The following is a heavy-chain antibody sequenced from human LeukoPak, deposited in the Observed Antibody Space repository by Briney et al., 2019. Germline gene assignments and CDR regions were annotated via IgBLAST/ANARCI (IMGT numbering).Heavy chain of an antibody. J-gene: IGHJ6*02. D-gene: IGHD1-26*01. CDR2: INPNSGGT. CDR1: GYTFTSYG. Sequence: ASVKVSCKASGYTFTSYGISWVRQAPGQGLEWMGWINPNSGGTNYAQKFQGRVTMTRDTSISTAYMELSRLRSDDTAVYYCASSGSYYLGHYHYYYGMDVWGQGTTVTVSS. CDR3: ASSGSYYLGHYHYYYGMDV. V-gene: IGHV1-2*02.